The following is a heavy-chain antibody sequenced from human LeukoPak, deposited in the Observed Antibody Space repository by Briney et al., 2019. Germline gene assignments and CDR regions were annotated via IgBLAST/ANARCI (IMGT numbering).Heavy chain of an antibody. D-gene: IGHD3-16*01. CDR3: ARDWGEDRRGIAY. CDR1: GINFGRYW. J-gene: IGHJ4*02. CDR2: MSPDGSQQ. V-gene: IGHV3-7*01. Sequence: PGGSLRLSCAASGINFGRYWMSWVRQAPGKGLEWVANMSPDGSQQNYVDSVKGRFTISRDNAKNSLDLQMNSLRAEDTALYYCARDWGEDRRGIAYWGQGTLVTVSS.